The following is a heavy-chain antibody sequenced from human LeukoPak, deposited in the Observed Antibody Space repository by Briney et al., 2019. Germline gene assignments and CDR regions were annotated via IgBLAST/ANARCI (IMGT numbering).Heavy chain of an antibody. CDR3: ARRLYDSSGYYYYYYYYMDV. D-gene: IGHD3-22*01. Sequence: SETLSLTCTVSGGSISSGSYYWSWIRQPAGKGLEWIGRIYTSGSTNYNPSLKSRVTISVDTSKNQFSLKLSSVTAADTAVYYCARRLYDSSGYYYYYYYYMDVWGKGTTVTVSS. CDR1: GGSISSGSYY. J-gene: IGHJ6*03. CDR2: IYTSGST. V-gene: IGHV4-61*02.